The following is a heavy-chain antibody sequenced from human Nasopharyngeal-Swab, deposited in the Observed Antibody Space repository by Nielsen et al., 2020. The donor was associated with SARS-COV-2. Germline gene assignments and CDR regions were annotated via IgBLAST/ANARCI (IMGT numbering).Heavy chain of an antibody. J-gene: IGHJ6*02. CDR3: VKGAAAYYYGMDV. V-gene: IGHV3-23*01. Sequence: GESLKISCAASGFTFSSYAMSWVRQAPGKGLEWVSAISGSGGSTYYADSVKGRFTISRDNSKNTLYLQMSSLRAEDTAVYYCVKGAAAYYYGMDVWGQGTTVTVSS. CDR2: ISGSGGST. CDR1: GFTFSSYA. D-gene: IGHD2-2*01.